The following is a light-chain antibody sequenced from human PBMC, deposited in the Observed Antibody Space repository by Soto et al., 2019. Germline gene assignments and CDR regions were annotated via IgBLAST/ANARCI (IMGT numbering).Light chain of an antibody. CDR3: QQYYRSPET. J-gene: IGKJ1*01. CDR1: QSVSSSY. V-gene: IGKV3-20*01. Sequence: EIVLTQSPGTLSLSPGERATLSCRASQSVSSSYLAWYQHKPGQAPRLLIFEGSRRTTGVPDRFSGGGSGTDFTLTISRLEPEDFAVYHCQQYYRSPETFGQGTKVDIK. CDR2: EGS.